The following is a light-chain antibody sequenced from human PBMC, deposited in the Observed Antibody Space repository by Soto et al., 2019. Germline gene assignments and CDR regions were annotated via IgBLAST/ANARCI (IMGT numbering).Light chain of an antibody. CDR1: PSDIGGYNY. V-gene: IGLV2-14*01. CDR2: EVT. J-gene: IGLJ7*01. Sequence: QSALTQPASVSGSPGHSITISCTGTPSDIGGYNYVSWYQQHPGKAPKLIIYEVTHRPSGVSDRFSGSESGNTASLTISGLLAEDEDDYYCSSYASSSTLVLFGGGTQLTVL. CDR3: SSYASSSTLVL.